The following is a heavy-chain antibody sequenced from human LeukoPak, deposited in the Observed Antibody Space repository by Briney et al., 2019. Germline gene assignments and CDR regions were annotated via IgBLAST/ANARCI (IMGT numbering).Heavy chain of an antibody. CDR1: GGSISSYH. CDR3: ARDLYVTVAAFDI. J-gene: IGHJ3*02. CDR2: IYYSGST. V-gene: IGHV4-59*12. D-gene: IGHD2-8*01. Sequence: SETLSLTCTVSGGSISSYHWSWIRQPPGKGLEWIGYIYYSGSTNYNPSLKSRVTISVDTSKNQFSLKLSSVTAADTAVYYCARDLYVTVAAFDIWGQGTMVTVSS.